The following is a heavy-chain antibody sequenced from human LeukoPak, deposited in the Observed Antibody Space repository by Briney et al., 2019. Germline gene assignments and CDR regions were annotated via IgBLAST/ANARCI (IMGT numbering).Heavy chain of an antibody. CDR1: GGFISSGGYY. Sequence: PSQTLSLTCTVSGGFISSGGYYWSWIRQHPGKGLEWIGYIYYSGSTYYNPSLKSRVTISVDTSKNQFSLKLSSVTAADTAVYYCARARRGGIFFDYWGQGTLVTVSS. CDR2: IYYSGST. CDR3: ARARRGGIFFDY. D-gene: IGHD6-13*01. V-gene: IGHV4-31*03. J-gene: IGHJ4*02.